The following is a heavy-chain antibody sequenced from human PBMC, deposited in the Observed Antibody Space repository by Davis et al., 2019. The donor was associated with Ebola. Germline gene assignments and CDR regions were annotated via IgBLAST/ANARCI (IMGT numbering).Heavy chain of an antibody. Sequence: PGGSLRLSCAASGFTFSSYGMHWVRQAPGKGLEWVAVISFDGSNTYYVDSVKGRFTISRDNSKNTLYLRMNSLRAEDTAVYYCAKDAYYSSSSDLLYYYYGMDVWGKGTTVTVSS. V-gene: IGHV3-30*18. CDR1: GFTFSSYG. CDR3: AKDAYYSSSSDLLYYYYGMDV. CDR2: ISFDGSNT. J-gene: IGHJ6*04. D-gene: IGHD6-6*01.